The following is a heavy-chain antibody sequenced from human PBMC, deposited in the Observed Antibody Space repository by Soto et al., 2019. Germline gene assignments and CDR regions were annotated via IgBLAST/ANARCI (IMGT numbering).Heavy chain of an antibody. CDR1: GYTFTSYA. J-gene: IGHJ4*02. CDR3: ARSKALGARLDY. Sequence: ASVKVSCKASGYTFTSYAMHWVRQAPGQRLEWMGWINAGNGNIKYSRNFQGRVTITRDTSTSTAYMELSSLTSEDTAVYYCARSKALGARLDYWGQGTLVTVSS. V-gene: IGHV1-3*01. CDR2: INAGNGNI.